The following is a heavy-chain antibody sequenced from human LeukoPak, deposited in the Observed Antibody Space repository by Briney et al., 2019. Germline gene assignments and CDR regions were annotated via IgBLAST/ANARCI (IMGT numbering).Heavy chain of an antibody. J-gene: IGHJ3*02. CDR2: IYYSGST. V-gene: IGHV4-30-2*05. D-gene: IGHD5-24*01. Sequence: SETLSLTCAVSGGSISSGGYSWSWIRQPPGKGLEWIGYIYYSGSTYYNPSLKSRVTISVDTSKNQFSLKLSSVTAADTAVYYCAYGYNLDIWGQGTVVTVSS. CDR1: GGSISSGGYS. CDR3: AYGYNLDI.